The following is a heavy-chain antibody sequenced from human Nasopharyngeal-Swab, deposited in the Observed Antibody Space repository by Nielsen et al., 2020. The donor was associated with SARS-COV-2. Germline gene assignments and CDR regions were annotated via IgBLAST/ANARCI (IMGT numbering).Heavy chain of an antibody. D-gene: IGHD5-12*01. J-gene: IGHJ4*02. V-gene: IGHV1-46*01. Sequence: WGLHAPGQGLEWMGIINPSGGSTSYAQKFQGRVTMTRDTSTSTVYMELSSLRSEDTAVYYCARDQKYSGYDGSGYWGQGTLVTVSS. CDR2: INPSGGST. CDR3: ARDQKYSGYDGSGY.